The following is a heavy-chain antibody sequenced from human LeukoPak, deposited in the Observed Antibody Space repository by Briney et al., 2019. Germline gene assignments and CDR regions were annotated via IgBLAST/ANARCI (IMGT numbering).Heavy chain of an antibody. V-gene: IGHV1-18*01. D-gene: IGHD3-22*01. Sequence: ASVKVSCKASGYTFTSYGISWVRQAPGQGLEWMGWISAYNGNTNYAQKLQGRVTMTTDTSTSTAYMELRSLRSDGTAVYYCAGDYYSSGFPSYWGQGTLVTVSS. J-gene: IGHJ4*02. CDR3: AGDYYSSGFPSY. CDR1: GYTFTSYG. CDR2: ISAYNGNT.